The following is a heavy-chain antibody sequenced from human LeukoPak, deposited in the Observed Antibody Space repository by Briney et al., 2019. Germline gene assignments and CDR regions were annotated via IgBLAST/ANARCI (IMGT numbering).Heavy chain of an antibody. J-gene: IGHJ6*03. CDR2: VYASGST. CDR1: GGSISSFY. V-gene: IGHV4-4*07. Sequence: SETLSLTCSVSGGSISSFYWTWIRQSAGKGLEWIGRVYASGSTDYNPSLKSRLTLSLDTSKNQFSLRLNSATAADTAVYYCARSARFYYFYMDVWGKGTAVTVSS. CDR3: ARSARFYYFYMDV.